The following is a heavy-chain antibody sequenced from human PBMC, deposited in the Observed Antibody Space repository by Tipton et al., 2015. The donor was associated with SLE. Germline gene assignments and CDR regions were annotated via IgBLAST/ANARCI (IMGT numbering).Heavy chain of an antibody. J-gene: IGHJ4*02. CDR3: ARATSRGFEY. D-gene: IGHD3-10*01. V-gene: IGHV6-1*01. CDR1: GDNVSSNSAT. Sequence: VKPSQTLSLTCAISGDNVSSNSATWNWIRQSPSRGLEWLGRTHYRSKWYNDYAVSVKSRITINPDTSKNQFSLQLKSLNPEDTAVYYCARATSRGFEYWGQGTLVTVSS. CDR2: THYRSKWYN.